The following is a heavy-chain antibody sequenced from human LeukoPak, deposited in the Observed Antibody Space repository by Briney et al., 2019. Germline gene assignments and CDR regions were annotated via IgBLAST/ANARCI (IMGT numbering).Heavy chain of an antibody. V-gene: IGHV3-30*02. CDR1: GFTFSSYG. J-gene: IGHJ4*02. CDR2: IRYDGSNK. D-gene: IGHD3-10*01. CDR3: AKDRDYYGSGELSS. Sequence: GGSLRLSCAASGFTFSSYGMHWVRQAPGKGLEWVAFIRYDGSNKYYADSVKGRFTISRDNSKNTLYLQMNSLRAEDTAVYYCAKDRDYYGSGELSSWGQGTLVTVSS.